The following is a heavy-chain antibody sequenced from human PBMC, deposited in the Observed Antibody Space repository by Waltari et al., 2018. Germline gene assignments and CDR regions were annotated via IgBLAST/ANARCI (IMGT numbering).Heavy chain of an antibody. CDR1: GFPFSICA. V-gene: IGHV3-30*02. D-gene: IGHD1-26*01. Sequence: QVQLVESGGGVVQPGGSLRLSCAASGFPFSICAMHWVRQAPGKGLEWVAFVSIDGRSQYYRDSVKGRFTISRDNSENTVYLQMNSLRPEDTAVYYCVRHMLALGDGDSWGQGTVVTVSS. CDR2: VSIDGRSQ. CDR3: VRHMLALGDGDS. J-gene: IGHJ4*02.